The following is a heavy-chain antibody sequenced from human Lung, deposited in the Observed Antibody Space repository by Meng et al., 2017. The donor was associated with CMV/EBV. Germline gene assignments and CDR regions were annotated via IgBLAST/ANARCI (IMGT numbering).Heavy chain of an antibody. J-gene: IGHJ6*02. CDR1: GFTFNTYA. V-gene: IGHV3-30*04. CDR2: ISYDGSNK. Sequence: SXKISXAASGFTFNTYAMHWVRQAPGKGLEWVAVISYDGSNKYTADSVQGRLTISRDNSKNNLYLQMNSLTVEDTAVYYCVRDQGGESMIAVLIERFGMDVWGQWTTVXVSS. CDR3: VRDQGGESMIAVLIERFGMDV. D-gene: IGHD3-22*01.